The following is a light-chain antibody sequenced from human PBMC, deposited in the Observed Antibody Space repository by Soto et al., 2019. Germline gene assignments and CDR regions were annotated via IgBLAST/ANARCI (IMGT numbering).Light chain of an antibody. J-gene: IGLJ2*01. CDR1: SSNVGNNY. Sequence: QSVLTQPPSVSAAPGQKVTISCSGSSSNVGNNYVSWYQQLPGTAPKLLIYDNNKRPSGIPDRFSGSKSATSATLDITALLTGDEADYYCGAWDSSLMGVVFGGGTKLTVL. CDR2: DNN. CDR3: GAWDSSLMGVV. V-gene: IGLV1-51*01.